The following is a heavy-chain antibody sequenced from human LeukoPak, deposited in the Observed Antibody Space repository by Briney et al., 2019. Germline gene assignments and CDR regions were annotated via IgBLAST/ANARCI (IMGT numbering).Heavy chain of an antibody. CDR2: INWNGGST. CDR3: ARVGIYGDYNRYFDY. CDR1: GFTFDNYG. Sequence: GGSLRLPCAASGFTFDNYGLSWVRQAPGKGLEWVSGINWNGGSTGHADSVKGRFTISRDNAKNSLYLQMNSLRAEDTALYYCARVGIYGDYNRYFDYWGQGTLVTVSS. V-gene: IGHV3-20*04. J-gene: IGHJ4*02. D-gene: IGHD4-17*01.